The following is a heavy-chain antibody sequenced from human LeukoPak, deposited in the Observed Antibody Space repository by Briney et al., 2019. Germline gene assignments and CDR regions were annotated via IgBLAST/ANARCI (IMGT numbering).Heavy chain of an antibody. CDR1: GYTFTGYY. CDR3: ARGGDRGMARGVNSYDY. Sequence: ASVKVSCKASGYTFTGYYMHWVRQAPGQGLEWMGWINPNSGGTNYAQKFQGRVTMTRDMSISTAYMELSRLRSDDTAVYYCARGGDRGMARGVNSYDYWGQGTLVTVSS. V-gene: IGHV1-2*02. CDR2: INPNSGGT. D-gene: IGHD3-10*01. J-gene: IGHJ4*02.